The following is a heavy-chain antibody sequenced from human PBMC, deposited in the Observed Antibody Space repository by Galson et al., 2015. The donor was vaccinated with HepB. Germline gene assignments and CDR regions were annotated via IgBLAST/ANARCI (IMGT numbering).Heavy chain of an antibody. J-gene: IGHJ5*02. CDR2: INPNSGDT. D-gene: IGHD6-13*01. V-gene: IGHV1-2*02. Sequence: SVKVSCKASGGTFIGHHMHWVRQAPGQGLEWMGWINPNSGDTKYAQKFEGRVTMTRDTSISTAHMELSRLRSDDTAVYYCARGAAVATNWFDPWGQGTLVTVSS. CDR1: GGTFIGHH. CDR3: ARGAAVATNWFDP.